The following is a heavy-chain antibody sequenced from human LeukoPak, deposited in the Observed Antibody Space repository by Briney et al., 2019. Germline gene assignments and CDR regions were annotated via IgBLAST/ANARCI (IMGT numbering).Heavy chain of an antibody. D-gene: IGHD3-22*01. Sequence: ASVKVSFKASGYTFSHYGVQWVRQAPGQTLEWMGWINAGNGDDTKYSQKFQARLTMTTDTSATTVYMELNSLRAEDTAVYYCARAVAPLYYYDSSGYRFDYWGQGTLVTVSS. J-gene: IGHJ4*02. CDR1: GYTFSHYG. CDR2: INAGNGDDT. CDR3: ARAVAPLYYYDSSGYRFDY. V-gene: IGHV1-3*01.